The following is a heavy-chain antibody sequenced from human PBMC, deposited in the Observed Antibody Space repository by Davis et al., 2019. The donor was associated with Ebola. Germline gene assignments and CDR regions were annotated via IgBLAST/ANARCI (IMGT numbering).Heavy chain of an antibody. CDR2: ISGDGGST. CDR3: ANLDYGDNSGFDY. D-gene: IGHD4-23*01. J-gene: IGHJ4*02. CDR1: GFTFDDYA. V-gene: IGHV3-43*02. Sequence: GESLKISCAASGFTFDDYAMHWVRQAPGKGLEWVSLISGDGGSTYYADSVKGRFTISRDNAKNSLYLQMNSLRAEDTAVYYCANLDYGDNSGFDYWGQGTLVTVSS.